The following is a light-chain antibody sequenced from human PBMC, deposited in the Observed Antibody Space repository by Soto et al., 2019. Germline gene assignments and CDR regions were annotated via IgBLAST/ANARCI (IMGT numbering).Light chain of an antibody. CDR3: AAWDDSLSGYV. CDR2: NNN. J-gene: IGLJ1*01. Sequence: QSVLTQPPSASGTPGQRVTFSCSGSSSNIGSHTINWYQHLPGTAPKLLIYNNNQRPSGVPDRFSGSKSGTSASLAISGLQSEDEADYYCAAWDDSLSGYVFGTGTKLTVL. V-gene: IGLV1-44*01. CDR1: SSNIGSHT.